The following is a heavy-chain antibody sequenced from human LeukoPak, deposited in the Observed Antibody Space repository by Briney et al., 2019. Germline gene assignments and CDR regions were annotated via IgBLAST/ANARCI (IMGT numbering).Heavy chain of an antibody. V-gene: IGHV3-30-3*01. CDR1: GFTFSSYA. Sequence: PGGSLRLSCAASGFTFSSYAMHWVRQAPGKGLEWVAVISYDGSNKYYADSVKGRFTISRDNSKNTLYLQMNSLRAEDTAVYYCARVYRVCEYRAVAGYFDYWGQGTLVTVSS. CDR2: ISYDGSNK. D-gene: IGHD6-19*01. J-gene: IGHJ4*02. CDR3: ARVYRVCEYRAVAGYFDY.